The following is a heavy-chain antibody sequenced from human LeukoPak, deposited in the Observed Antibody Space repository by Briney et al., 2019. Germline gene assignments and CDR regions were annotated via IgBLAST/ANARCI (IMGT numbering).Heavy chain of an antibody. D-gene: IGHD6-13*01. CDR1: GGSFSGYY. Sequence: PSETLSLTCAVYGGSFSGYYWSWIRQPPGKGLEWIGEINHSGSTNYNPSLKSRVTISVDTSKNQFSLKLSSVTAADTAVYYCARDRITAGYSSPQDVWGKGTTVTVSS. CDR2: INHSGST. J-gene: IGHJ6*04. CDR3: ARDRITAGYSSPQDV. V-gene: IGHV4-34*01.